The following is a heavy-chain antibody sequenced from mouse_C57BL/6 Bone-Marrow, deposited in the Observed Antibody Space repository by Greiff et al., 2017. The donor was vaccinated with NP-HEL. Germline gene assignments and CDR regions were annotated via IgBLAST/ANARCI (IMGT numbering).Heavy chain of an antibody. D-gene: IGHD2-1*01. CDR3: ANSYGNYVGYFDY. CDR1: GFTFSDYG. Sequence: EVQRVESGGGLVKPGGSLKLSCAASGFTFSDYGMHWVRQAPEKGLEWVAYISSGSSTIYYADTVKGRFTISRDNAKNTLFLQMTSLRSEDTAMYYCANSYGNYVGYFDYWGQGTTLTVSS. J-gene: IGHJ2*01. CDR2: ISSGSSTI. V-gene: IGHV5-17*01.